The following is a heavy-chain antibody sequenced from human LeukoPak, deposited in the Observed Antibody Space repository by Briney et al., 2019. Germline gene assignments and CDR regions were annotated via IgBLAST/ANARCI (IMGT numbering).Heavy chain of an antibody. J-gene: IGHJ3*02. CDR1: GGSISRRNW. CDR2: IYYRGST. CDR3: ARKHGSGNGGAFDI. D-gene: IGHD3-10*01. V-gene: IGHV4-4*02. Sequence: PSETLTLTCVVSGGSISRRNWWSGVRPPPGKGREGIGEIYYRGSTNYNPSLKRRVTISVEKSKNQFSLKLSSVTAADTAVYYCARKHGSGNGGAFDIWGQGTMVTVSS.